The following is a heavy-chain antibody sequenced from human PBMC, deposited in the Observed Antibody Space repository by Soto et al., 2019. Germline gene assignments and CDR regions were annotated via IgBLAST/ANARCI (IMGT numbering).Heavy chain of an antibody. J-gene: IGHJ3*02. Sequence: QLHLVQSGAVVKKPGASVTVSCSASGYPVTAYYMHWERQAPGRGLEWMGGINPATGAAKFTQTFRGRGTITRDTSTSTVFMELSGLTSEDTAVFYWARGGGVGVAGSAAFDMWGQGTLVTVSS. CDR3: ARGGGVGVAGSAAFDM. D-gene: IGHD3-3*01. CDR1: GYPVTAYY. CDR2: INPATGAA. V-gene: IGHV1-2*02.